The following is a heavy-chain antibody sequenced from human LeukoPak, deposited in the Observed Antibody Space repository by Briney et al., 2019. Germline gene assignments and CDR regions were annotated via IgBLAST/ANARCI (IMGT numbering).Heavy chain of an antibody. D-gene: IGHD1-7*01. CDR2: IYSGGST. CDR1: VFTVSRNY. J-gene: IGHJ4*01. V-gene: IGHV3-53*01. Sequence: GGSLRLPCAASVFTVSRNYMRGVRQAPGKALEWVSVIYSGGSTYYADSVKGRFTISRDNSKNTLYLQMNSLRAEDTSVYYCARGTTPPDDWGQGTLVTVSS. CDR3: ARGTTPPDD.